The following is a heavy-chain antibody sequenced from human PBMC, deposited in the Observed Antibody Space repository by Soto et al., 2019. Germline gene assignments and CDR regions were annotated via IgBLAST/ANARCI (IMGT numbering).Heavy chain of an antibody. D-gene: IGHD2-15*01. J-gene: IGHJ5*02. CDR3: ARVRGYCSGGSCDWFDP. V-gene: IGHV4-31*03. CDR1: GGSISSGGYY. CDR2: IYYSGST. Sequence: SETLSLTCTVSGGSISSGGYYWSWIRQHPGKGLEWIGYIYYSGSTYYNPSLKSRVTISVDTSKNQFSLKLSSVTAADTAVYYCARVRGYCSGGSCDWFDPWGQGTLVTVSS.